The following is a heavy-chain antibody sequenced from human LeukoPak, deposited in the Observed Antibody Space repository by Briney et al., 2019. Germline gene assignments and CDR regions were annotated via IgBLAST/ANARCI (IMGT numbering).Heavy chain of an antibody. V-gene: IGHV1-69*05. J-gene: IGHJ6*03. CDR2: IIPIFGTA. Sequence: SVKVPCKASGGTFSSYAISWVRQAPGQGLEWMGRIIPIFGTANYAQKFQGRVTITTDESTSTAYMELSSLRSEDTAVYYCARDLSFLGRYYYYMDVWGKGTTVTVSS. D-gene: IGHD3-10*01. CDR3: ARDLSFLGRYYYYMDV. CDR1: GGTFSSYA.